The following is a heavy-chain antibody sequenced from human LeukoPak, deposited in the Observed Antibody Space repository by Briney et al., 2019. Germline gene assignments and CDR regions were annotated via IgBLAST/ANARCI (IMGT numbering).Heavy chain of an antibody. CDR3: LRDLCRGGCYDFGL. CDR2: ISWNSATI. CDR1: GFTFDDHA. V-gene: IGHV3-9*01. Sequence: PGGSLRLSCAASGFTFDDHAMHWVRQVPGKGLEWISSISWNSATIDYADSVKGRFTISRDNAENSLYLQMNSLRVDDSALYYCLRDLCRGGCYDFGLWGQGTLVTVSA. J-gene: IGHJ4*02. D-gene: IGHD2-15*01.